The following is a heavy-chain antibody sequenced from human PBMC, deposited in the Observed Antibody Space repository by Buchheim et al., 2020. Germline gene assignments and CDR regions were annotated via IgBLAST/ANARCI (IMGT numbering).Heavy chain of an antibody. D-gene: IGHD3-22*01. CDR1: GGSISSYY. Sequence: QVQLQESGPGLVKPSETLSLTCTVSGGSISSYYWSWIRQPPGKGLEWIGYIYYSGSTNYNPSLKSRVTISVDTSKNQFSLKLSSVTAADTAVYYCASTPYDSRYYYYGMDVWGQGTT. CDR2: IYYSGST. V-gene: IGHV4-59*01. J-gene: IGHJ6*02. CDR3: ASTPYDSRYYYYGMDV.